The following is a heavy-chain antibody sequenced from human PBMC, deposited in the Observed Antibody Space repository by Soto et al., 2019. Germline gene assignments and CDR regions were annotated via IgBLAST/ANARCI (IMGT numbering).Heavy chain of an antibody. V-gene: IGHV1-69*01. Sequence: QAQVVQSGAEVRKPGSSVKLSCKASEGTFNRYAIAWVRQSPGQGLEWMGGIIPYYNTLNYAQKFQDRVTITADDSTNTCYMELSSLRSDDTAVYFCASGASRWYPYFFDSWAQGTLVIGSS. CDR3: ASGASRWYPYFFDS. CDR1: EGTFNRYA. D-gene: IGHD6-13*01. CDR2: IIPYYNTL. J-gene: IGHJ4*02.